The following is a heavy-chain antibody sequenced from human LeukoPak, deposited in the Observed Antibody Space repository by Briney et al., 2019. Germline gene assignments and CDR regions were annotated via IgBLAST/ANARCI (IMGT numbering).Heavy chain of an antibody. CDR2: INPSGGST. V-gene: IGHV1-46*01. CDR3: ARQTAMVRGVYDY. D-gene: IGHD3-10*01. Sequence: ASVKVSCKASGYTFTSYYMHWVRQAPGQGLEWMGIINPSGGSTSYAQKFQGRVTMTRDTSISTAYMELSRLRSDDTAVYYCARQTAMVRGVYDYWGQGTLVTVSS. J-gene: IGHJ4*02. CDR1: GYTFTSYY.